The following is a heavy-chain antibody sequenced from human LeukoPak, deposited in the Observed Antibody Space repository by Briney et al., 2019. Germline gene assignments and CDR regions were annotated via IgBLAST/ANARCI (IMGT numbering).Heavy chain of an antibody. J-gene: IGHJ4*02. D-gene: IGHD3-16*01. CDR2: ISYDGSNK. V-gene: IGHV3-30-3*01. CDR1: GFTFSSYA. CDR3: ARDGRVWGSYRPSNLDY. Sequence: GGSLRLSCAASGFTFSSYAMHWVRQAPGKGLEWVAVISYDGSNKYYADSVKGRFTISRDNSKNTLYLQMNSLRAEDTAVYYCARDGRVWGSYRPSNLDYWGQGTLVTVSS.